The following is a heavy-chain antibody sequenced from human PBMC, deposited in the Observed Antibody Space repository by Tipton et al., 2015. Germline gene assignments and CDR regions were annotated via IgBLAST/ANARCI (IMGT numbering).Heavy chain of an antibody. Sequence: TLSLTCAVSGVSISAGNWWTWIRQSPGKGLDWIGEIYYTGTTNYNPSLQSRLTMSVDRSKNQFTLHLSPVSAADTAVYWCARGQGQCGTGSCYADEWGQGTLVTVSS. J-gene: IGHJ4*02. D-gene: IGHD2-15*01. V-gene: IGHV4-4*01. CDR1: GVSISAGNW. CDR3: ARGQGQCGTGSCYADE. CDR2: IYYTGTT.